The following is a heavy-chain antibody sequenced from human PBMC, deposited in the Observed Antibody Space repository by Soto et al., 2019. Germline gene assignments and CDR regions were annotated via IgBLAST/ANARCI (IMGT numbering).Heavy chain of an antibody. D-gene: IGHD1-1*01. Sequence: EVQLVESGGGLVKPGGSLRLSCAASGFTFSSYSMNWVRQAPGKGLEWVSYIGSSSTYIYYADSVKGRFNISRDNAKNSLYLQMHSLRAEDTAVYYCATNVVATTRALDIWGQGTMVTVSS. J-gene: IGHJ3*02. V-gene: IGHV3-21*01. CDR3: ATNVVATTRALDI. CDR1: GFTFSSYS. CDR2: IGSSSTYI.